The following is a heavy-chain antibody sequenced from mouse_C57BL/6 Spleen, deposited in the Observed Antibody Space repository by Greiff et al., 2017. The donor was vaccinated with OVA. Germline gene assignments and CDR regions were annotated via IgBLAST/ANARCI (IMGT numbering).Heavy chain of an antibody. CDR2: IYPGSGST. J-gene: IGHJ4*01. CDR3: ARWGYSNPYAMDY. CDR1: GYAFTSYW. D-gene: IGHD2-5*01. V-gene: IGHV1-55*01. Sequence: QVQLQQPGAELVKPGASVKMSCKASGYAFTSYWITWVKQRPGQGLEWIGDIYPGSGSTNYNEKFKSKATLTVDTSSSTAYMQLSSLTSEDSAVYYCARWGYSNPYAMDYWGPGTSVTVSS.